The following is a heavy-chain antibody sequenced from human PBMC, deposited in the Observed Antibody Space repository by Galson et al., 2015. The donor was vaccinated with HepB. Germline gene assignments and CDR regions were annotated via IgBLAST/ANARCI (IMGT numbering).Heavy chain of an antibody. CDR3: ARECGGDCYLYGGRGAFDI. CDR1: GGTFSSYA. D-gene: IGHD2-21*01. J-gene: IGHJ3*02. V-gene: IGHV1-69*13. Sequence: SVKVSCKASGGTFSSYAISWVRQAPGQGLEWMGGIIPIFGTANYAQKFQGRVTITADESTSTAYMELSSLRSEDTAVYYCARECGGDCYLYGGRGAFDIWGQGTMVTVSS. CDR2: IIPIFGTA.